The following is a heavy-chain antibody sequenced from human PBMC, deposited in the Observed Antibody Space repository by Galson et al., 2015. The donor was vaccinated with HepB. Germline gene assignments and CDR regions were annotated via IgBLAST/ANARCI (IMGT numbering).Heavy chain of an antibody. CDR2: IYSGGST. V-gene: IGHV3-53*01. CDR3: ARDSRSDYMDV. Sequence: SLRLSCAGSGFTFSSYAMHWVRQAPGKGLEWVSVIYSGGSTYYADSVKGQFTISRDNSKNTLYLQMNSLRAEDTAVYYCARDSRSDYMDVWGKGTTVTVSS. CDR1: GFTFSSYA. J-gene: IGHJ6*03.